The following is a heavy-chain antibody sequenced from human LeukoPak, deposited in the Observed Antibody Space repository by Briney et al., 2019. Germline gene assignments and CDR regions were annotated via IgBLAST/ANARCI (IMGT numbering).Heavy chain of an antibody. V-gene: IGHV4-59*08. CDR3: ARVMIVVVTFDY. CDR2: IYYSGST. J-gene: IGHJ4*02. Sequence: PSETLSLTCTVSGGSISSYYWSWIRQPPGKGLEWIGYIYYSGSTNYNPSLKSRVTISVDTSKNQFSLKLSSVTAADTAVYYCARVMIVVVTFDYWGQGTLVTVSS. D-gene: IGHD3-22*01. CDR1: GGSISSYY.